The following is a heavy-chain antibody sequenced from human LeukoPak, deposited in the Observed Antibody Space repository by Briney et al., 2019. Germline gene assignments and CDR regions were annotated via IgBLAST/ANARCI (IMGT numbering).Heavy chain of an antibody. V-gene: IGHV3-23*01. Sequence: GGSLRLSCTVSGFTFNSYAMSWVRQAPGKGLEWVSSISGNGDDTYHADSVKGRFTISRDNSKNTLYLQMNSLRAEDTAVYYCARGPDYYDSSGCYYFDYWGQGTLVTVSS. J-gene: IGHJ4*02. CDR2: ISGNGDDT. CDR1: GFTFNSYA. D-gene: IGHD3-22*01. CDR3: ARGPDYYDSSGCYYFDY.